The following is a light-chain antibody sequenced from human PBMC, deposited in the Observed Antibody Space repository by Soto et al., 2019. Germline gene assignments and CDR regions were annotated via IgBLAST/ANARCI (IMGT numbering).Light chain of an antibody. Sequence: PGERAPLSFRASQTVSSSLAWYQQKPGQAPRLLIYEASNRATGIPARFSGSGSGADFTLTISSLEPEDFALYYCQQHINWPLTFGGGTKVDIK. CDR2: EAS. J-gene: IGKJ4*01. CDR3: QQHINWPLT. CDR1: QTVSSS. V-gene: IGKV3-11*01.